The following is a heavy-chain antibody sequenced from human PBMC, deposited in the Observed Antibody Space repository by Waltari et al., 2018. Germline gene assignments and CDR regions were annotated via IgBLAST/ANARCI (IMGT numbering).Heavy chain of an antibody. J-gene: IGHJ1*01. V-gene: IGHV4-59*01. CDR3: ARGGGGYFQH. CDR1: GGSISSYY. D-gene: IGHD6-25*01. CDR2: IYYSGST. Sequence: QVQLQESGPGLVKPSETLSLTCTVSGGSISSYYWSWIRQPPGKGLECIGYIYYSGSTNYNPSLKSRVTISVDTSKNQFSLKLSSVTAADTAVYYCARGGGGYFQHWGQGTLVTVSS.